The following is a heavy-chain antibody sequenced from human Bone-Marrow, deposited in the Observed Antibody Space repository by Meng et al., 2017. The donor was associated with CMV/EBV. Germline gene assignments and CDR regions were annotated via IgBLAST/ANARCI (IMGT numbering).Heavy chain of an antibody. J-gene: IGHJ4*02. CDR1: GDAISSNTYY. D-gene: IGHD1-26*01. CDR2: VFHSGRS. CDR3: LLRGMSTLDY. Sequence: SETLSLTCSVSGDAISSNTYYRGWVRQPPGKGLEWIGSVFHSGRSYYNPSLESRVIISVDTSKNQFSLKLNSVTAADTDVYYCLLRGMSTLDYWGQGTLVTVSS. V-gene: IGHV4-39*01.